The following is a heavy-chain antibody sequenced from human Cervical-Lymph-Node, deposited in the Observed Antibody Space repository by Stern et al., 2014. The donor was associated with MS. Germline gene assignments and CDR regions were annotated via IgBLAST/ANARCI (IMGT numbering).Heavy chain of an antibody. D-gene: IGHD2-8*02. J-gene: IGHJ4*02. CDR1: GDSISSYTHY. Sequence: QVQLQESGPGLVKPSETLSLTCVVSGDSISSYTHYWAWIRQPPGKGLEWIGSVYYSGGTSYNPSLKSPVTIPVDTSKNHFSRGLNSVTAADTAVYYCAKHACTGAACPFDLWGQGTLVTVSS. CDR2: VYYSGGT. CDR3: AKHACTGAACPFDL. V-gene: IGHV4-39*01.